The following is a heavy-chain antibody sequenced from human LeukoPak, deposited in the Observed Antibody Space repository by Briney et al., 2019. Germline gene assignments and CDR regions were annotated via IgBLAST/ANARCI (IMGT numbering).Heavy chain of an antibody. D-gene: IGHD3-9*01. J-gene: IGHJ4*02. CDR1: GGTFKTFA. V-gene: IGHV1-69*13. Sequence: SVKVSCKASGGTFKTFAISWVRRAPGQGLEWMGGVIPIFGPPNYAQKFQGRVTITADESTSTAYMELSSLRSEDTGLYYCASTRTLTGPTYYWGQGTLVTVSS. CDR3: ASTRTLTGPTYY. CDR2: VIPIFGPP.